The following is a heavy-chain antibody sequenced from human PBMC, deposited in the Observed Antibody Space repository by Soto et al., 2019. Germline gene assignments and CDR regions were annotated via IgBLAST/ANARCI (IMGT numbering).Heavy chain of an antibody. Sequence: EVQLVESGGGLVQPGGSLKLSCAASGFTFSDSAMHWVRHASGKGLEWVGRIRSKHNNYATTYAASVKGRFTISRDDSKNTAYLKMNSLKTEDTAVYYCIRFSRSLSWYFDLWGRGTLVTVSS. V-gene: IGHV3-73*02. J-gene: IGHJ2*01. CDR2: IRSKHNNYAT. D-gene: IGHD3-16*02. CDR3: IRFSRSLSWYFDL. CDR1: GFTFSDSA.